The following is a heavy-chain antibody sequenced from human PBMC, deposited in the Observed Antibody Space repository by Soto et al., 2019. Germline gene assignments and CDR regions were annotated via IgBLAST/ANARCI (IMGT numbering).Heavy chain of an antibody. CDR3: ARDVHYYGSGIGFDP. CDR1: GYTFTSYG. J-gene: IGHJ5*02. D-gene: IGHD3-10*01. CDR2: ISAYNGNT. Sequence: GASVKVSCKASGYTFTSYGISWVRQAPGQGLEWMGWISAYNGNTNYAQKLQGRVTMTTDTSTSTAYMELRSLRSDDTAVYYCARDVHYYGSGIGFDPWGQGTLVTVSS. V-gene: IGHV1-18*04.